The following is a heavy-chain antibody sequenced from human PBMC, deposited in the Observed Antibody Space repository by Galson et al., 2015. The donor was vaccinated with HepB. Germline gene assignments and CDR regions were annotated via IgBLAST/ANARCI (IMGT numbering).Heavy chain of an antibody. CDR1: GFTFSSYG. CDR2: IWYDGSNK. CDR3: ARDPDYGGNSDWYFDL. Sequence: SLRLSCAASGFTFSSYGMHWVRQAPGKGLEWVAVIWYDGSNKYYADSVKGRFTISRDNSKNTLYLQMNSLRAEDTAVYYCARDPDYGGNSDWYFDLWGRGTLVTVSS. V-gene: IGHV3-33*08. J-gene: IGHJ2*01. D-gene: IGHD4-23*01.